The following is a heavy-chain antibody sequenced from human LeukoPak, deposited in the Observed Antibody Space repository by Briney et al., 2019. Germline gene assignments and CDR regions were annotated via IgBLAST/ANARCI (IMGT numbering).Heavy chain of an antibody. CDR3: AKPPPVTMVRGVPRDV. Sequence: GGSLRLSCAASGFTFSSFAMSWVRQAPGKGLEWVSGISGSGGMTYYADSVKGRLTIPRDNSKNTLYLQMNSLRAEDTAVYYCAKPPPVTMVRGVPRDVWGKGTTVTVSS. D-gene: IGHD3-10*01. J-gene: IGHJ6*04. CDR1: GFTFSSFA. CDR2: ISGSGGMT. V-gene: IGHV3-23*01.